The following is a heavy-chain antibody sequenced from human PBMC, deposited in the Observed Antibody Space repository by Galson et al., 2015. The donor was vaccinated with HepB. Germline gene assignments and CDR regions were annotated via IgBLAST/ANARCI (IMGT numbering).Heavy chain of an antibody. Sequence: SLRLSCAASGFTFSSYAMSWVRQAPGKRLEWVSAISGSGGTTYYADSVKGRFTISRDNSKNTLYLQMNSLRAEDTAVYYCAKGGYCSSTSCYAGQGFDYWGQGTLVTVSS. CDR3: AKGGYCSSTSCYAGQGFDY. D-gene: IGHD2-2*01. V-gene: IGHV3-23*01. J-gene: IGHJ4*02. CDR1: GFTFSSYA. CDR2: ISGSGGTT.